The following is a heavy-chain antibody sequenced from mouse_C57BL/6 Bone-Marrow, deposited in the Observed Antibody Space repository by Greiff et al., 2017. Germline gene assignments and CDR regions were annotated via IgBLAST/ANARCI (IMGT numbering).Heavy chain of an antibody. CDR2: ISNGGGST. Sequence: EVKLMESGGGLVQPGGSLKLSCAASGFTFSDYYMYWVRQTPEKRLEWVAYISNGGGSTYYPDTVKGRFTISRDNAKNTLYLQMSRLKSEDTAMYYCARQTGTLFDYWGQGTTLTVSS. D-gene: IGHD4-1*01. CDR1: GFTFSDYY. V-gene: IGHV5-12*01. CDR3: ARQTGTLFDY. J-gene: IGHJ2*01.